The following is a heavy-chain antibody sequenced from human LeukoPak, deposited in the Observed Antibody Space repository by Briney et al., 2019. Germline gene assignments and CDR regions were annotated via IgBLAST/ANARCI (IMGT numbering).Heavy chain of an antibody. CDR1: GFTSSDYT. D-gene: IGHD3-16*01. J-gene: IGHJ4*02. Sequence: GGSLRLSCSASGFTSSDYTRNRVPQAPGKGLGWVSSISGLSSYTYYGESVKGRFSISRDNAKNSLYLQMNSLGAEDTATYYCGRAFPPLRTSSAGDLWGQGILVTVSS. CDR3: GRAFPPLRTSSAGDL. CDR2: ISGLSSYT. V-gene: IGHV3-21*01.